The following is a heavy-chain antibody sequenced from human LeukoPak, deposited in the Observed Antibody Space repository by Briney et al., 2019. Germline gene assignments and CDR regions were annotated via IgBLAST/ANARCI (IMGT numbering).Heavy chain of an antibody. D-gene: IGHD3-3*01. Sequence: GGSLRLSCAASGFTFSSYAMSWVRQAPGKGLEWVSAISGSGGSTYYADSVKGRFTISRDNSKNTLYLQMNSLRAEDTAVYYCAGQRFWSPLPGYFQHWGQGTLVTVSS. CDR1: GFTFSSYA. J-gene: IGHJ1*01. V-gene: IGHV3-23*01. CDR3: AGQRFWSPLPGYFQH. CDR2: ISGSGGST.